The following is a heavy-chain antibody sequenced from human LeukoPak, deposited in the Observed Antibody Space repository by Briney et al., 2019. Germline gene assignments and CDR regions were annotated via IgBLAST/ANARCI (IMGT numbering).Heavy chain of an antibody. CDR2: IGYSAGDT. CDR3: AKDDDGHHHGVDH. CDR1: GFTVSSYA. D-gene: IGHD4-17*01. J-gene: IGHJ4*02. Sequence: GGSLRLSCAASGFTVSSYAMTWVRQAPGKGLEWVSAIGYSAGDTYYADSVKGRLTISRDNSMNTLYLQMSSLRADDTALYYCAKDDDGHHHGVDHWGQGTLVTVSS. V-gene: IGHV3-23*01.